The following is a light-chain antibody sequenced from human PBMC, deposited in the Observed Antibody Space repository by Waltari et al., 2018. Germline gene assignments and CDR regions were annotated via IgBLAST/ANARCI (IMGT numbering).Light chain of an antibody. V-gene: IGLV2-14*01. CDR3: CSHSSSSTLVL. CDR2: AVN. CDR1: TTDVGAYNF. Sequence: QSALTQPASVSGSPGQSITLSCTGTTTDVGAYNFVSWYQQHPGEVPKLLIYAVNNRPSGVSDRFSGSRSGNTASLTSSGLLAEDEADYYCCSHSSSSTLVLFGGGTKVTVL. J-gene: IGLJ3*02.